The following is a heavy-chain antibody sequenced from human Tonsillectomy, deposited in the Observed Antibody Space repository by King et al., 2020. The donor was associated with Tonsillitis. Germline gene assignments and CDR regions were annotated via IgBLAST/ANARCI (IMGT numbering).Heavy chain of an antibody. V-gene: IGHV3-23*04. CDR2: ISGSGGTT. J-gene: IGHJ3*02. D-gene: IGHD4-17*01. CDR1: GLTFSHFG. Sequence: DVQLVESGGDLVQPGGSLKLSCAASGLTFSHFGMTWVRQAPGKGLEWVSSISGSGGTTYYADSVKGRFTISRDNSKNTLYLQMSSLRAGDTAVYYCAKYGQSVGFFLDDAFDIWGQGTLVTVSS. CDR3: AKYGQSVGFFLDDAFDI.